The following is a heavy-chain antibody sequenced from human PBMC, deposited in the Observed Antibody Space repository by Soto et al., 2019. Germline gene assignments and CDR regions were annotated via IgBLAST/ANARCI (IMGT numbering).Heavy chain of an antibody. CDR1: GYTFTSYG. CDR3: ARDTAMVMGYYYYGMDV. CDR2: ISAYNGNT. D-gene: IGHD5-18*01. Sequence: ASVKVSCKASGYTFTSYGISWVRQAPGQGLEWMGWISAYNGNTNYAQKLQGRVTMTTDTSTSTAYMELRSLRSDDTAVYYCARDTAMVMGYYYYGMDVWGQGTTVTSP. J-gene: IGHJ6*02. V-gene: IGHV1-18*01.